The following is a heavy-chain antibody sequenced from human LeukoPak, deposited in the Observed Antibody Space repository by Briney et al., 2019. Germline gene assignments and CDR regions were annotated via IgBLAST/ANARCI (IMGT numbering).Heavy chain of an antibody. V-gene: IGHV3-7*01. J-gene: IGHJ3*02. CDR1: GFTFDSYW. Sequence: GGSLRLSCAASGFTFDSYWMSWVRQAPGKGLEWVANIKQDGSEKYYVDSVKGRFTISRDNAKNSLYLQMNSLRAEDTAVYYCARHWAIVVVNDAFDIWGQGTMVTVSS. CDR2: IKQDGSEK. CDR3: ARHWAIVVVNDAFDI. D-gene: IGHD3-22*01.